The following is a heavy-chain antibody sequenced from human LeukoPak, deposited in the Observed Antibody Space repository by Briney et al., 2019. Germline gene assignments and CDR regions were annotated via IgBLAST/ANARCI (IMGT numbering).Heavy chain of an antibody. D-gene: IGHD3-22*01. CDR1: GGSFSGYY. CDR3: ARDYYDSSGYYLNNWFDP. J-gene: IGHJ5*02. CDR2: INHSGST. V-gene: IGHV4-34*01. Sequence: KSSETLSLTCAVYGGSFSGYYWSWIRQPPGKGLEWIGEINHSGSTNYNPSLKSRVTISVDTSKNQFSLKLSSVTAADTAVYYCARDYYDSSGYYLNNWFDPWGQGTLVTVSS.